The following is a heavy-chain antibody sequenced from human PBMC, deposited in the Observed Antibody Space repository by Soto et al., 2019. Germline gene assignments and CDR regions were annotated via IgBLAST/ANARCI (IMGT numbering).Heavy chain of an antibody. Sequence: PGESPKISCKGSGYSFTSYWIGWVRQMPGKGLEWMGIIYPGDSDTRYSPSFQGQVTISADKSISTAYLQWSSLKASDTAVYYCARRPIAAAGTGWFDPWGQGTLVTVSS. D-gene: IGHD6-13*01. CDR3: ARRPIAAAGTGWFDP. CDR2: IYPGDSDT. CDR1: GYSFTSYW. J-gene: IGHJ5*02. V-gene: IGHV5-51*01.